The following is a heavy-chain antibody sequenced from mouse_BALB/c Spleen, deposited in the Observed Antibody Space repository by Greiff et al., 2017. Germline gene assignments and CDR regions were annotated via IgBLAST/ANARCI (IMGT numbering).Heavy chain of an antibody. CDR3: ASAITTRAMDY. D-gene: IGHD1-2*01. V-gene: IGHV5-6*01. Sequence: EVMLVESGGDLVKPGGSLKLSCAASGFTFSSYGMSWVRQTPDKRLEWVATISSGGSYTYYPDSVKGRFTISRDNAKNTLYLQMSSLKSEDTAMYYCASAITTRAMDYWGQGTSVTVSS. CDR2: ISSGGSYT. J-gene: IGHJ4*01. CDR1: GFTFSSYG.